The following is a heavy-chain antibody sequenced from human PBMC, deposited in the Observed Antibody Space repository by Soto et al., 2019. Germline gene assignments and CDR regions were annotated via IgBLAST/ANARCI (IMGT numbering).Heavy chain of an antibody. CDR3: ARGSVDGMDV. CDR1: GFTFSSYD. V-gene: IGHV3-48*03. CDR2: ISSSGSTI. J-gene: IGHJ6*02. Sequence: LRLSCAASGFTFSSYDLNWVGQAPGKGLRWVSYISSSGSTIYYADSVKGRFTISRDNVKNSLYLQMNRLRAEDTAVYYCARGSVDGMDVWGQGTTVTVSS.